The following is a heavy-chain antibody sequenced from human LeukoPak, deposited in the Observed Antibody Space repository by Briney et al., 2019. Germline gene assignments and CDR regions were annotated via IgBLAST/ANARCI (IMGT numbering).Heavy chain of an antibody. CDR1: VDSVSRNSAA. Sequence: SQTLSLTCAISVDSVSRNSAAWNWIRQSPSRGLEWLGRTYYRSKWYNDSAVSVTSRITSNPDTSKSQFSLQLNSVTPEDTAVYYCARDVSSLAAAGAAFDIWGQGTMVTVSS. V-gene: IGHV6-1*01. CDR2: TYYRSKWYN. CDR3: ARDVSSLAAAGAAFDI. D-gene: IGHD6-13*01. J-gene: IGHJ3*02.